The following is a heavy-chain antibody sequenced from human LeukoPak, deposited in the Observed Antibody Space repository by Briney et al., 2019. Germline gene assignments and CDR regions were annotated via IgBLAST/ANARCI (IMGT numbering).Heavy chain of an antibody. CDR3: ARNSHGYSSGWLQFNFDY. CDR1: GHTFTSYG. D-gene: IGHD6-19*01. CDR2: INTYNGNT. Sequence: ASVKVSCKASGHTFTSYGITWVRQAPGQGLEWMGWINTYNGNTNYAQKLQGRVTMTTDTSTSTAYMELRSLRSDDTAVYYCARNSHGYSSGWLQFNFDYWGQGTLVTVSS. J-gene: IGHJ4*02. V-gene: IGHV1-18*01.